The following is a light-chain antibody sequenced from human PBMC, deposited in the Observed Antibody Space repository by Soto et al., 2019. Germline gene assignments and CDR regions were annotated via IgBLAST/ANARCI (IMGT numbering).Light chain of an antibody. CDR1: SSDVGGYNY. Sequence: QSALTHPPSASGSPGQSVTISCTGTSSDVGGYNYVSWYQQHPGKSPKLMLYEVSKRPSGVPDRFSGSKSGNTASLTVSGLQAEDEDDYYCSSYAGSNNFVVFGGGTKLTVL. CDR2: EVS. J-gene: IGLJ2*01. CDR3: SSYAGSNNFVV. V-gene: IGLV2-8*01.